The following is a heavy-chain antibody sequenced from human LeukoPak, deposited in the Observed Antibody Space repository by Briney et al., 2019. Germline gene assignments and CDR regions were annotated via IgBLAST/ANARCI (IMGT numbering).Heavy chain of an antibody. Sequence: KTSQTLSLTCTVSGGSISSGGYYWSWIRQPPGKGLEWIGYIYHSGSTYYNPSLKSRVTISVDRSKNQFSLKLSSVTAANTAVYYCARGGGSSSPLDYWGQGTLVTVSS. D-gene: IGHD6-6*01. CDR3: ARGGGSSSPLDY. J-gene: IGHJ4*02. CDR1: GGSISSGGYY. V-gene: IGHV4-30-2*01. CDR2: IYHSGST.